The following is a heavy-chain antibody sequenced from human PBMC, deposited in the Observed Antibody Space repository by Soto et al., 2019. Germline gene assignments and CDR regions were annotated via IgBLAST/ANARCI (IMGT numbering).Heavy chain of an antibody. CDR1: GFTFSSYG. CDR3: ARGFYYDILTGYQYYYYGMDV. CDR2: IWYDGSNK. Sequence: PGGSLRLSCAVSGFTFSSYGMHWVRQAPGKGLEWVAVIWYDGSNKYYADSVKGRFTISRDNSKNTLYLQMNSLRAEDTAVYYCARGFYYDILTGYQYYYYGMDVWGQGTTVTVSS. J-gene: IGHJ6*02. V-gene: IGHV3-33*01. D-gene: IGHD3-9*01.